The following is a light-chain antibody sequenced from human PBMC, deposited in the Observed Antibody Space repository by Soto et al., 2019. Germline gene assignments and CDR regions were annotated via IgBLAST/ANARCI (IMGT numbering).Light chain of an antibody. CDR1: QSVRSN. Sequence: EIVMTQSPVTLSVSPGERATLSCRASQSVRSNLAWYQQKPGQAPRLLMYDASTRATGIPARFSGSGSGTEFTLTISSLQSEDFAVYYCQQYNYWPPWVFGQGTKVDIK. CDR3: QQYNYWPPWV. CDR2: DAS. J-gene: IGKJ1*01. V-gene: IGKV3-15*01.